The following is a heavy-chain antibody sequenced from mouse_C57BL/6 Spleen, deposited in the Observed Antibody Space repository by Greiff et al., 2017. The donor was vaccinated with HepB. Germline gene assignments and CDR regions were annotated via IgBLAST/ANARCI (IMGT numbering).Heavy chain of an antibody. Sequence: VQLQQSGPELVKPGASVKISCKASGYTFTDYYMNWVKQSHAKSLEWIGDINPNNGGTSYNQKFKGKATLTVDKSSSTAYMELRSLTSEDSAVYYCARRGVDGYPWYFDVWGTGTTVTVSS. V-gene: IGHV1-26*01. J-gene: IGHJ1*03. D-gene: IGHD2-3*01. CDR2: INPNNGGT. CDR3: ARRGVDGYPWYFDV. CDR1: GYTFTDYY.